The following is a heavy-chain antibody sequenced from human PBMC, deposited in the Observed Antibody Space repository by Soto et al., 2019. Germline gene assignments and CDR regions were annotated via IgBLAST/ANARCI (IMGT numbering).Heavy chain of an antibody. CDR2: ISYDGSNK. Sequence: GGSLRLSCAASGFTFSSYGMHWVRQAPGKGLEWVAVISYDGSNKYYADSVKGRFTISRDNSKNTLYLQMNSLRAEDTAVYYCANLNPDFPTDYGMDVWGQGTTVTVSS. V-gene: IGHV3-30*18. CDR3: ANLNPDFPTDYGMDV. CDR1: GFTFSSYG. J-gene: IGHJ6*02. D-gene: IGHD2-21*02.